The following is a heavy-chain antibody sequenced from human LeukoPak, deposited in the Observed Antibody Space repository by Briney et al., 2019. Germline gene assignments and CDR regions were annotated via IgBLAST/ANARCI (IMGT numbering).Heavy chain of an antibody. CDR2: IYTSGST. CDR1: GGSISSYY. J-gene: IGHJ5*02. V-gene: IGHV4-4*07. D-gene: IGHD4-17*01. Sequence: SETLSLTCTVSGGSISSYYWSWIRQPAGKGLEWIGRIYTSGSTNYNPSLKSRVTMSVDTSKNQFSLKLSSVTAADTAVYYCAREPLYGDYGNWFDPWGQGTLVTVSS. CDR3: AREPLYGDYGNWFDP.